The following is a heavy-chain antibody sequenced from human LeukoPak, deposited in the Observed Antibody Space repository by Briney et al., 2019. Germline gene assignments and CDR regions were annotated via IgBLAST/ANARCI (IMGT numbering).Heavy chain of an antibody. V-gene: IGHV1-69*05. CDR3: ARGRYSSSNWFDP. CDR1: GGTFSSYA. CDR2: IIPIFGTA. J-gene: IGHJ5*02. D-gene: IGHD6-13*01. Sequence: GASVKVSCKASGGTFSSYAISWVRQAPGQGLEWMGGIIPIFGTANYAQKFQGRVTITTDESTSTAYMELSSLRSEDTAVYYCARGRYSSSNWFDPWGRGTLVTVSS.